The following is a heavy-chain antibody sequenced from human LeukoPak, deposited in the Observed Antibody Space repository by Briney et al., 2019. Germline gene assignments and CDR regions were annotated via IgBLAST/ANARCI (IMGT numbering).Heavy chain of an antibody. CDR1: SYSISSGYY. V-gene: IGHV4-38-2*02. D-gene: IGHD6-13*01. J-gene: IGHJ4*02. Sequence: SETQALTCAVSSYSISSGYYWGWIRQPPGKGLEWIGSIYHSGSTYYNPSLKSRVTISVDTSKNQFSLKLSSVTAADTAVYYCARDPAAAGTDYWGQGTLVTVSS. CDR2: IYHSGST. CDR3: ARDPAAAGTDY.